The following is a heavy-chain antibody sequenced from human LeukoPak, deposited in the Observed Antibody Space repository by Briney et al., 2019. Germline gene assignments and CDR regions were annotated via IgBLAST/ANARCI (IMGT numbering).Heavy chain of an antibody. J-gene: IGHJ4*02. CDR1: GYTFTSYY. CDR3: ARGIWTSHSVGYYFDF. Sequence: GASVKDSCKASGYTFTSYYMHWVRQAPGQRLEWMGWINAGNGNTKYSQEFQGRVTILRDTSASTVYMALTSLKSEDMAVYYCARGIWTSHSVGYYFDFWGQGTPVTVSS. V-gene: IGHV1-3*03. CDR2: INAGNGNT. D-gene: IGHD2-15*01.